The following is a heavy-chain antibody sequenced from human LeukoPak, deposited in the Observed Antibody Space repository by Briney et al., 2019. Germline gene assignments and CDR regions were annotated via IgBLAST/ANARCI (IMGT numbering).Heavy chain of an antibody. CDR2: ISSSSSYI. Sequence: GGSLRLSCAASGFTFSSYSMNWVRQAPGKGLEWVSSISSSSSYIYYADSVKGRFTISRDNAKNSLHLQMNSLRAEDTAVYYCARDAPITGTPDYWGQGTLVTVSS. V-gene: IGHV3-21*01. J-gene: IGHJ4*02. D-gene: IGHD1-20*01. CDR3: ARDAPITGTPDY. CDR1: GFTFSSYS.